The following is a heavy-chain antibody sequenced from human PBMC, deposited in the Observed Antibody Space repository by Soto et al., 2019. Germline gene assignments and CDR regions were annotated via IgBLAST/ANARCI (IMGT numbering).Heavy chain of an antibody. D-gene: IGHD6-19*01. V-gene: IGHV3-74*01. CDR2: IDGDGTTT. CDR3: ARRIAVAGAYDH. J-gene: IGHJ4*02. CDR1: GFTFNTYW. Sequence: GGSLRLSCAASGFTFNTYWMHWVRQVPGKGLECVSRIDGDGTTTHYADSVQGRFTISRDNAKNTLYLQMNSLRAEDSAVYLCARRIAVAGAYDHWVQGTLVTVSS.